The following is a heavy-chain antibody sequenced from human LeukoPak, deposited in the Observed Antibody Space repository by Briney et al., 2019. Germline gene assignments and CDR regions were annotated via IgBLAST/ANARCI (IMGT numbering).Heavy chain of an antibody. CDR3: ARRCGGDCYGHAFDI. J-gene: IGHJ3*02. CDR2: IYPGDSDT. V-gene: IGHV5-51*01. CDR1: GYSFTSYW. Sequence: GESLKISCKGSGYSFTSYWIGWVRQMPGKGLEWMGIIYPGDSDTRYSPSFRGQVTISADKSISTAYLQWSSLKASDTAMYYCARRCGGDCYGHAFDIWGQGTMVTVSS. D-gene: IGHD2-21*02.